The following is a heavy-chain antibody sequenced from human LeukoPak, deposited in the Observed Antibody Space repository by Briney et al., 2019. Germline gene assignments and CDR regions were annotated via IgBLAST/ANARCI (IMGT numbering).Heavy chain of an antibody. CDR1: GFTVSSNY. V-gene: IGHV3-53*04. CDR2: IYSGGST. CDR3: ASFSGSPYDFRSY. J-gene: IGHJ4*02. D-gene: IGHD2/OR15-2a*01. Sequence: GRSLTLSCPASGFTVSSNYMTWVRQAPGKGLDWVSAIYSGGSTYYRASVKGRFTISRHNSKNTLYLQMNSLRAEDTAVYYCASFSGSPYDFRSYWGQGTLLTVSS.